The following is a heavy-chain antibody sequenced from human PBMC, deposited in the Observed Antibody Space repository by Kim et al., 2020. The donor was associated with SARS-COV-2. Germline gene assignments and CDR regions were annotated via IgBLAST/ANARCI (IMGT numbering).Heavy chain of an antibody. Sequence: YYADSVKGRLTISRDNAKNSLYLQMNSLGAEDTAVYYCARVMVRGDAFDIWGQGTMVTVSS. D-gene: IGHD3-10*01. J-gene: IGHJ3*02. V-gene: IGHV3-21*01. CDR3: ARVMVRGDAFDI.